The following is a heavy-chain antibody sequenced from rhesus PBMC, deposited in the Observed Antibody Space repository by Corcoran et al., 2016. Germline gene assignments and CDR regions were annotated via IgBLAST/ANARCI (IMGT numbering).Heavy chain of an antibody. CDR3: AKDDYNWNYFDY. D-gene: IGHD1-26*01. CDR2: NDPIDSDT. CDR1: GYSFTSYW. Sequence: EVQLVQSGAEVKRPGESLKISCKTSGYSFTSYWISWVRQMPGKGPGWMGANDPIDSDTRYSPSFQGQVTISADKSISTAYLQWSSLKASDTATYYCAKDDYNWNYFDYLGQGVLVTVSS. J-gene: IGHJ4*01. V-gene: IGHV5-20*02.